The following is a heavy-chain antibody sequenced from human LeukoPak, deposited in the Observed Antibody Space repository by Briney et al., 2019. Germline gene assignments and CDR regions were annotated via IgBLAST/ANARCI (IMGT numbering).Heavy chain of an antibody. V-gene: IGHV3-33*01. CDR3: ARGSEAAAGAFDY. Sequence: GGSLRLSCAASGFTFRSYGMHWVRQAPGKGLEWVAIVWYDGNNKYYADSVKGRFTVSRDNSRDTVSLQLNSLRAEDTAVYYCARGSEAAAGAFDYWGQGALVTVPS. J-gene: IGHJ4*02. CDR2: VWYDGNNK. CDR1: GFTFRSYG. D-gene: IGHD6-13*01.